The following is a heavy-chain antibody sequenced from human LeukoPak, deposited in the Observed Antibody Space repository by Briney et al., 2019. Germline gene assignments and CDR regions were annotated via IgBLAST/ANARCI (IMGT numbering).Heavy chain of an antibody. Sequence: ASVKVSCKVSGYTLTELSMHWVRQAPGKGLEWMGGFDPEDGETIYAQKFQGRVTMTEDTSTDTAYMELSNLRSEDTAVYYCATRARYYWYFQHWGQGTLVTVSS. J-gene: IGHJ1*01. CDR2: FDPEDGET. CDR3: ATRARYYWYFQH. V-gene: IGHV1-24*01. CDR1: GYTLTELS. D-gene: IGHD3-10*01.